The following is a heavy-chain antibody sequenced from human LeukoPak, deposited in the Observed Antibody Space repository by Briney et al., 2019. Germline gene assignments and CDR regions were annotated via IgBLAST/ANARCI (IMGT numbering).Heavy chain of an antibody. Sequence: GGSLRLSCAASGFTFSSYSMNWVRQAPGKGLEWVSSISSSSSYIYYADSVKGRFTISRDNAENSLYLQMNSLRAEDTAVYYCARDRAAAGMGYDYWGQGTLVTVSS. CDR3: ARDRAAAGMGYDY. V-gene: IGHV3-21*01. J-gene: IGHJ4*02. CDR1: GFTFSSYS. D-gene: IGHD6-13*01. CDR2: ISSSSSYI.